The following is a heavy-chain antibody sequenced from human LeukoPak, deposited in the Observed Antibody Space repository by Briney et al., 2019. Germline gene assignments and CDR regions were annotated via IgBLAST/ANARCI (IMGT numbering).Heavy chain of an antibody. CDR1: GFTFSSYW. Sequence: GGSLRLSCAASGFTFSSYWMTWVRQAPGKGLEWVANIREDGSDKYYLDSVKGRFTISRDNAKKSLYLEMTDLRTEGTAVYYCARDRIVRYRDGWFGPWGQGTPVTVSS. D-gene: IGHD1-26*01. J-gene: IGHJ5*02. CDR2: IREDGSDK. V-gene: IGHV3-7*01. CDR3: ARDRIVRYRDGWFGP.